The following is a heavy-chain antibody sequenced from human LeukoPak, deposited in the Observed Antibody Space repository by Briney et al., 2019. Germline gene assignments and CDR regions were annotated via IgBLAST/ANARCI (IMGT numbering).Heavy chain of an antibody. V-gene: IGHV4-59*01. CDR3: ARGRSVYGDYYFDY. J-gene: IGHJ4*02. CDR1: GGSISSYY. D-gene: IGHD4-17*01. CDR2: IYYSGST. Sequence: SETLSLTCTVSGGSISSYYWSWIRQPPGKGLEWIGYIYYSGSTNYNPSLKSRVTISVDTSKNQFSLKLSSVTAADTAVYYCARGRSVYGDYYFDYWGQGTLVTVSS.